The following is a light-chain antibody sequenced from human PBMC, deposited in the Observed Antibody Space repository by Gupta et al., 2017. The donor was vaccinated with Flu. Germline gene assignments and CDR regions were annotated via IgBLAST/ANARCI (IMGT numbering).Light chain of an antibody. Sequence: QSALTQPASVSGSPGQSITISCTGTSSDVGGYNYVSWYQLHPDKAPKLVIYEVSNRPSGVSTRFSGSKSGNTASLTISGLQAEDEADYYCSSYTSSRIYVFGTGTKVTVL. J-gene: IGLJ1*01. CDR1: SSDVGGYNY. CDR2: EVS. V-gene: IGLV2-14*01. CDR3: SSYTSSRIYV.